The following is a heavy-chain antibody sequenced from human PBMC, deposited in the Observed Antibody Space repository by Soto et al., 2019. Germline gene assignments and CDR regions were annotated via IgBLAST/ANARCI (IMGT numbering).Heavy chain of an antibody. J-gene: IGHJ6*02. D-gene: IGHD6-13*01. V-gene: IGHV1-18*01. CDR2: ISAYNGNT. Sequence: QVQLVQSGAEVKKPGASVKVSCKASGYTFTSYGISWVRQAPGQGLEWMGWISAYNGNTNYAQKLQGRVTMTTDTSTRTAYMELRNVSYDGPAGDYRAKSGRYSSKLWVKVLRCDDGMDLWGPGATVTVSS. CDR1: GYTFTSYG. CDR3: AKSGRYSSKLWVKVLRCDDGMDL.